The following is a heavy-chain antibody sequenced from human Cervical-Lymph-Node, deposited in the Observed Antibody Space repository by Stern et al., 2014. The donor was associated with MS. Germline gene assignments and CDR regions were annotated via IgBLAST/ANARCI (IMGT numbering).Heavy chain of an antibody. D-gene: IGHD3-10*01. Sequence: VQLVESGAEVKKPGSPLKVSCKASGDTFTNYAISWVRQAPGQGLEWMGGIITILGTTNYAKKFQGRVTIPADDSTNTACMELSGLRSADTAVYYCARGDYYDSGRRSYSFDQWGQGTLVPVSS. V-gene: IGHV1-69*01. CDR2: IITILGTT. J-gene: IGHJ4*02. CDR3: ARGDYYDSGRRSYSFDQ. CDR1: GDTFTNYA.